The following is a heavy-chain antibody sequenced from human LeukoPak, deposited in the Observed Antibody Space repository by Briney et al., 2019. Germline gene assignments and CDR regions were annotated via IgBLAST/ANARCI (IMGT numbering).Heavy chain of an antibody. J-gene: IGHJ6*03. D-gene: IGHD6-19*01. CDR1: GFTFSSYW. CDR2: ISSSGGTI. Sequence: GGSLRLSCAASGFTFSSYWMNWVRQAPGKGLEWVSYISSSGGTIYYADSVKGRFTISRDNAKNSLYLQMNSLRAEDTAVYYCARGTQWLARVCYMDAWGKGTTVTISS. V-gene: IGHV3-48*04. CDR3: ARGTQWLARVCYMDA.